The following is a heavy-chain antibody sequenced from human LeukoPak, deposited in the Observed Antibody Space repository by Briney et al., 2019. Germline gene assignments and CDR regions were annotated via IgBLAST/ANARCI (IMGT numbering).Heavy chain of an antibody. J-gene: IGHJ4*02. CDR1: GGSISSYY. Sequence: SETLSLTCTVSGGSISSYYWSWIRQPPGKGLEWIGYIYHSGSTYYNPSLKSRVTISVDRSKNQFSLKLSSVTAADTAVYYCARTLRYFDWLLDYWGQGTLVTVSS. CDR3: ARTLRYFDWLLDY. D-gene: IGHD3-9*01. V-gene: IGHV4-59*12. CDR2: IYHSGST.